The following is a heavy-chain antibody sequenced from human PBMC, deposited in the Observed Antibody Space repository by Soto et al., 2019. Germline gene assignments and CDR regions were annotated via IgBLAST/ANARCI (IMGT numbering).Heavy chain of an antibody. Sequence: EVQLVESGGDLAQPGGSLRLSCAASGFTLSNFWVNWVRQAAGKGLEWVANIKQGGIEKNYVDSVKGRFTISRDDTKNSLFLQMTNRRAEDTAIYYCLVTTSAFDIWGRGTTVTVSS. J-gene: IGHJ3*02. CDR3: LVTTSAFDI. CDR1: GFTLSNFW. V-gene: IGHV3-7*01. D-gene: IGHD4-17*01. CDR2: IKQGGIEK.